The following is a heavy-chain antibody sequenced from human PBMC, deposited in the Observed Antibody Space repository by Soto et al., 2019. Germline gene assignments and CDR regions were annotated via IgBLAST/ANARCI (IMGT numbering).Heavy chain of an antibody. V-gene: IGHV1-8*01. D-gene: IGHD2-2*01. J-gene: IGHJ6*03. CDR3: ARRSGWGCSSTSYYEYYYYMDV. CDR1: GYTFTSYD. CDR2: MNPNSGNT. Sequence: QVQLVQSGAEVKKPGASVKVSCKASGYTFTSYDINWVRQATGQGLEWMGWMNPNSGNTGYAQKFQGRVTMTRNTSISTADMELSSLRSEDKAVYYCARRSGWGCSSTSYYEYYYYMDVWGKGTTVTVSS.